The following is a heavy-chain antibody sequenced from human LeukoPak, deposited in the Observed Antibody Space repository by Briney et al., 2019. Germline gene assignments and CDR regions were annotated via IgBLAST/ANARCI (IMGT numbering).Heavy chain of an antibody. CDR3: AQDLFYYDTGGPGWFDP. CDR1: GFTFSNYA. D-gene: IGHD3-22*01. J-gene: IGHJ5*02. V-gene: IGHV3-23*01. Sequence: GGSPRLSCAGSGFTFSNYAMSWVRQAPGKGLEWVSAISGSGSNTYYADSVKGRFTISRDNSKNTLYLQMNSLRAEDTAVYYCAQDLFYYDTGGPGWFDPWGRGTLVTVSS. CDR2: ISGSGSNT.